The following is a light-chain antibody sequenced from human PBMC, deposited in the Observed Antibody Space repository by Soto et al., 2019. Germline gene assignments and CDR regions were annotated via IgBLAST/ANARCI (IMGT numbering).Light chain of an antibody. CDR1: SSNIGAGYD. V-gene: IGLV1-40*01. CDR3: QSYDSSLTV. Sequence: VLTHPPSVSGAPGQRVTISCSGSSSNIGAGYDVHWYQQLPGKAPKLLIYANNNRPSGVPDRFSGSKSVTSASLAIAGLQAEDEADYYCQSYDSSLTVFGTGTKSPS. J-gene: IGLJ1*01. CDR2: ANN.